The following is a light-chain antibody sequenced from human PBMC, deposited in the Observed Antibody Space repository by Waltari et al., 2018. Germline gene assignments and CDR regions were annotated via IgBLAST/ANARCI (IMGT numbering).Light chain of an antibody. CDR2: WAS. CDR1: QNLLYTSNNKNF. V-gene: IGKV4-1*01. J-gene: IGKJ4*01. CDR3: QQYYSPPLT. Sequence: DIVMTQSPDSLAVSLGERATINCKSSQNLLYTSNNKNFLAWYQQRPGHPLKLLIYWASTRESGVPDRFRGNGSGTDFTLTITALRAEDVAVYYCQQYYSPPLTFGGGTKVEIK.